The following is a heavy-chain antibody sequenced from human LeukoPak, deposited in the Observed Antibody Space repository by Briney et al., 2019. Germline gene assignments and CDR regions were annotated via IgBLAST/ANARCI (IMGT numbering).Heavy chain of an antibody. D-gene: IGHD3-3*01. CDR2: ISSSGDYR. J-gene: IGHJ4*02. CDR3: ARGNDFWSGYGDY. V-gene: IGHV3-21*01. CDR1: GFTVSSNY. Sequence: GGSLRLSCTVSGFTVSSNYMSWVRQAPGKGLEWVSSISSSGDYRYYADSVKGRFTISRDTARNSVYLQMNSLRAEDTAVYYCARGNDFWSGYGDYWGQGTQITVSS.